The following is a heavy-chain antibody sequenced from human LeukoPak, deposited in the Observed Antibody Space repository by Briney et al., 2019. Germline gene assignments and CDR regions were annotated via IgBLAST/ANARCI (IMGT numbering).Heavy chain of an antibody. V-gene: IGHV1-69*06. J-gene: IGHJ6*03. D-gene: IGHD2-15*01. CDR1: GGTFSTYV. CDR3: AINQAGYCGGGSCYRHEFYYMDV. CDR2: IIPVFGTA. Sequence: GASVKVSCKASGGTFSTYVISWVRQAPGQGLEWMGGIIPVFGTANYAEKFQDRVTITAGKSTSTAYMELSSLRSEDTAMYYCAINQAGYCGGGSCYRHEFYYMDVWGKGTSVTVSS.